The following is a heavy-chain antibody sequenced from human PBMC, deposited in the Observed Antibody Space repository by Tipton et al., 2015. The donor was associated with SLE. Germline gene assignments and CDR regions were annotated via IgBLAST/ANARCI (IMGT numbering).Heavy chain of an antibody. CDR2: INIGNGNT. CDR1: GYSFTTYS. D-gene: IGHD5-18*01. CDR3: ARVRVDTAMGVFDF. V-gene: IGHV1-3*04. Sequence: QVQLVQSGAEVKKPGASVKVSCKASGYSFTTYSMHWVRQDPGQRLEWMGSINIGNGNTLYPHKFEGRVTITSDTSASTVYMELTSLRSEDTAVYYCARVRVDTAMGVFDFWGQGTLVTVSS. J-gene: IGHJ4*02.